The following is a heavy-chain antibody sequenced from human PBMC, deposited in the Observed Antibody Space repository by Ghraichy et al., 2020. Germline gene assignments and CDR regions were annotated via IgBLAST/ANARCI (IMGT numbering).Heavy chain of an antibody. CDR3: AKEIGSGYYWGLDY. D-gene: IGHD3-22*01. J-gene: IGHJ4*02. Sequence: LSLTCAASGFTFSSYPMSWVRQAPGKGLEWVSAISGSGGSTYYADSVKGRFTISRDNSKNTLYLQMNSLRAEDTAVYYCAKEIGSGYYWGLDYWGQGTLVTVSS. CDR2: ISGSGGST. CDR1: GFTFSSYP. V-gene: IGHV3-23*01.